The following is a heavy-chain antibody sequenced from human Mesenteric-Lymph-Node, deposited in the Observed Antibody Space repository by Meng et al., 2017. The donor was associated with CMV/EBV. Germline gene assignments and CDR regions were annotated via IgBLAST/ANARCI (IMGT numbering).Heavy chain of an antibody. V-gene: IGHV4-59*01. J-gene: IGHJ2*01. CDR3: ARSDGGNEQDWYFDL. D-gene: IGHD4-23*01. CDR2: IYYSGST. Sequence: SETLSLTCTVSGGSISSYYWSWIRQPPGKGLEWIGYIYYSGSTNYNPSLKSRVTISVGTSKNQFSLKLSSVTAADTAVYYCARSDGGNEQDWYFDLWGRGTLVTVSS. CDR1: GGSISSYY.